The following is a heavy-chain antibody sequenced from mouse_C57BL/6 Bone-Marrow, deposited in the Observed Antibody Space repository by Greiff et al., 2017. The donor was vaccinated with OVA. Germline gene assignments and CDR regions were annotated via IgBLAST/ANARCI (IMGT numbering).Heavy chain of an antibody. CDR1: GYTFTSYW. D-gene: IGHD2-5*01. Sequence: QVQLQQPGAELVMPGASVKLSCKASGYTFTSYWMHWVKQRPGQGLEWIGEIDPSDSYTNYNQKFKGQSTLTVAKYYSTAYMQLSSLTSEDSAVYYWARSYYSNYYYAIDYWGQGTSVTVSS. V-gene: IGHV1-69*01. J-gene: IGHJ4*01. CDR3: ARSYYSNYYYAIDY. CDR2: IDPSDSYT.